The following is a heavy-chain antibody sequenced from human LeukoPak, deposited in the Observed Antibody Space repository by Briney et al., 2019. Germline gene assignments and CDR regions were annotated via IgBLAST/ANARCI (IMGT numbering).Heavy chain of an antibody. V-gene: IGHV3-7*01. Sequence: GGSLRLSCAASGFTFSSYWMSWVRQAPGKGLEWVANIKQDGSEKYYVDSVKGRFTISRDNAKNSLYLQMNSLRAEDTAVYYCARVLLVVVPAAMDYWGQGTLVTVSS. D-gene: IGHD2-2*01. CDR1: GFTFSSYW. CDR2: IKQDGSEK. J-gene: IGHJ4*02. CDR3: ARVLLVVVPAAMDY.